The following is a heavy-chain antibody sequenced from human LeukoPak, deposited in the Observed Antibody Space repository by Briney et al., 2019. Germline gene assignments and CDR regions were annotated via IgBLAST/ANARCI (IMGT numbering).Heavy chain of an antibody. J-gene: IGHJ3*02. V-gene: IGHV3-74*01. Sequence: FAESVKGRFTISRDTAKNTVYLQMNSLRVEDTAMYYCARSRDGAFDIWGQGTMVTVSS. CDR3: ARSRDGAFDI. D-gene: IGHD5-24*01.